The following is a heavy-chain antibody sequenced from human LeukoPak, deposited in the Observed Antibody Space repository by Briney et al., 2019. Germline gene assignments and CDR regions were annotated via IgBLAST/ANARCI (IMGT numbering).Heavy chain of an antibody. CDR3: ARLDCSGGSCYMDY. J-gene: IGHJ4*02. CDR2: INHSGST. Sequence: PSETLSLTCAVYGGSFSGYYWSWIRKPPGKGLEWIGEINHSGSTNYNPSLKSRVTMSVDTSKNQFSLKLSSVTAADTAVYYCARLDCSGGSCYMDYWGQGTLVTVSS. CDR1: GGSFSGYY. V-gene: IGHV4-34*01. D-gene: IGHD2-15*01.